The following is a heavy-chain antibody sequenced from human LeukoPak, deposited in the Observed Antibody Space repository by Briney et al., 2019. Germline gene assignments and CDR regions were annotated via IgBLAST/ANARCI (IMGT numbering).Heavy chain of an antibody. J-gene: IGHJ5*02. V-gene: IGHV3-7*01. CDR2: INQDGSEI. Sequence: GGSLRLSCAASGFTFTTNWMTWVRQAPGKGLEWVANINQDGSEIYYVDYVKGRFTISRDNAKNSLYLQMNSLRAEDTAVYYCARGRRAVSWGQGTLVTVSS. CDR1: GFTFTTNW. CDR3: ARGRRAVS.